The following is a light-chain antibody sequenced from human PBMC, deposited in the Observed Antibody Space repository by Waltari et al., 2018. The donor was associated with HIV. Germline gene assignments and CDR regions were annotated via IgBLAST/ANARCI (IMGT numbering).Light chain of an antibody. CDR1: QSVSRN. CDR3: QQYNNWGT. Sequence: EIVMTQSPATLSVSPGERATLYCRASQSVSRNLAWYQQKPGQAPRLLIYGASTRATCIPARFSGSGSGTEFTLTISSLQSEDFAVYYCQQYNNWGTFGQGTKVEIK. CDR2: GAS. V-gene: IGKV3-15*01. J-gene: IGKJ1*01.